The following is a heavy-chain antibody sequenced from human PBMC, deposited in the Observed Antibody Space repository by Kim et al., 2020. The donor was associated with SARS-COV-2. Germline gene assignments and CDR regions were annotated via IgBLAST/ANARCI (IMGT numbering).Heavy chain of an antibody. J-gene: IGHJ4*02. D-gene: IGHD3-10*01. Sequence: NPSLKSRVTISVDTSKNQFSLKLSSVTAADTAVYYCATHYYGSGAGVLDYWGQGTLVTVSS. CDR3: ATHYYGSGAGVLDY. V-gene: IGHV4-39*01.